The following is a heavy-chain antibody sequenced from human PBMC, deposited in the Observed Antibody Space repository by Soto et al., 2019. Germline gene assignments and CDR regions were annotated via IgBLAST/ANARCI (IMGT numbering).Heavy chain of an antibody. CDR3: AKDRLAGNFDY. CDR2: ISVTGGST. J-gene: IGHJ4*02. Sequence: GGSLRLSCAASGFTFNNYAMNWVRQAPGKGLEWVATISVTGGSTYYADSVKGRFTISRDNSKNTLYLQMNGLRVEDTAVYYCAKDRLAGNFDYWGQGTQVTSPQ. V-gene: IGHV3-23*01. CDR1: GFTFNNYA.